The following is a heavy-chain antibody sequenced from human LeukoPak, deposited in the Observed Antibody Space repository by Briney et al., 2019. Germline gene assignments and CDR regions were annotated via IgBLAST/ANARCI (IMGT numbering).Heavy chain of an antibody. Sequence: GGPLRLSCAASGFTFSSYWMSWVRQAPGEGLEWVANIEQDGSEKYYVDSVKGRFTISRDNAKNSLYLQMNSLRAEDTAVYYCARAGYSSGWADFGYWGQGTLVTVSS. CDR1: GFTFSSYW. CDR3: ARAGYSSGWADFGY. J-gene: IGHJ4*02. D-gene: IGHD6-19*01. V-gene: IGHV3-7*01. CDR2: IEQDGSEK.